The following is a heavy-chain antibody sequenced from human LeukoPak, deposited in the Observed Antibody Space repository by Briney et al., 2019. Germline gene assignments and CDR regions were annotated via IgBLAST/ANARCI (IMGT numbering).Heavy chain of an antibody. D-gene: IGHD1-1*01. CDR1: GFTFSSYA. CDR3: ARVLLEREAR. V-gene: IGHV3-30-3*01. J-gene: IGHJ4*02. CDR2: ISYDGSNK. Sequence: GGSLRLSCAASGFTFSSYAMHWVRQAPGKGLEWVAVISYDGSNKYYADSVKGRFTISRDNSKNTLYLQMNSLRAEDTAVYYCARVLLEREARWGQGTLVPVSS.